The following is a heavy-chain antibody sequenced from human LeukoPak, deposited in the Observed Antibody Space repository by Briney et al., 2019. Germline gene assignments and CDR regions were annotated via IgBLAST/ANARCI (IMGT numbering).Heavy chain of an antibody. D-gene: IGHD3-10*01. CDR2: IKDKTYGETK. CDR3: TTDPPGGY. CDR1: GFTFSNDW. V-gene: IGHV3-15*01. J-gene: IGHJ4*02. Sequence: GGSLRLSCAASGFTFSNDWMSWVRQAPGKGLEWVGRIKDKTYGETKDYAAPVKGRFTISRDDSKNMLYLQMNSLKIEDTALYFCTTDPPGGYWGQGTLVTVSP.